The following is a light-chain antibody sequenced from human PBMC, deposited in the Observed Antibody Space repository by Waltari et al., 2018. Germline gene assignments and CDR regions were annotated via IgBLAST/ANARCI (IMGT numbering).Light chain of an antibody. CDR3: RQYYSAPHT. V-gene: IGKV4-1*01. CDR1: QSVLYSSNNNNY. Sequence: DIVMTPSPDFLAVSQGERATINCKSSQSVLYSSNNNNYLVWYQQKPGQPPKLLIYGASTGETGVPDRCRGSASGTDFTLTISSLQPEDVAVYYCRQYYSAPHTFGQGTRVEIK. J-gene: IGKJ1*01. CDR2: GAS.